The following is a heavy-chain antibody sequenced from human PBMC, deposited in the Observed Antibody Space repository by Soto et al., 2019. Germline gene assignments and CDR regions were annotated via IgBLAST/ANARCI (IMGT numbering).Heavy chain of an antibody. Sequence: PGGSLRLSCAASGFTFSTSSMSWVRQAPGRGLEWVSYISYSRSMRYYAHTVKGRFTISRDNAKNTLYLQMNSLGDEDTAVYYCARDYRSTIFGVVIRNYFGVDVWGQGTTVTVSS. CDR3: ARDYRSTIFGVVIRNYFGVDV. D-gene: IGHD3-3*01. J-gene: IGHJ6*02. CDR1: GFTFSTSS. V-gene: IGHV3-48*02. CDR2: ISYSRSMR.